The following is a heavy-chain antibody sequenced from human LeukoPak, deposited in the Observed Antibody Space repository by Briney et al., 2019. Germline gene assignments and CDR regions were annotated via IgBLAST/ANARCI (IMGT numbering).Heavy chain of an antibody. D-gene: IGHD3-10*01. CDR1: DFSVNNNY. J-gene: IGHJ4*02. V-gene: IGHV3-53*01. Sequence: PGGSLRLSCAASDFSVNNNYVDWVRQAPGKGLEWVSCMDNFGIKTYADSVRDRFTVSRDSSRNVVFLQMNSLRVEDTAVYYCAGGKYYGSGTRPGYPGYWGLGTMVTVSS. CDR2: MDNFGIK. CDR3: AGGKYYGSGTRPGYPGY.